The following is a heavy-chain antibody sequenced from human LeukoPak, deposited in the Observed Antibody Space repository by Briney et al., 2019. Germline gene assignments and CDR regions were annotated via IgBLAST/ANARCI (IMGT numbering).Heavy chain of an antibody. CDR2: ISYDGSNK. D-gene: IGHD6-6*01. CDR1: GFTFSTYG. V-gene: IGHV3-30*18. Sequence: PGGSLRLSCAASGFTFSTYGMQWVRQAPGKGLEWVAVISYDGSNKYHADSVKGRFTISRDNSKNTLYLQMNSLRAEDTAVYYCAKEPSHGFDIWGQGTMVTVSS. J-gene: IGHJ3*02. CDR3: AKEPSHGFDI.